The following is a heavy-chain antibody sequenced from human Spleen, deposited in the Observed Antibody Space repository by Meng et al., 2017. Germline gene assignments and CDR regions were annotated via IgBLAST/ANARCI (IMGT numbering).Heavy chain of an antibody. J-gene: IGHJ4*02. D-gene: IGHD3-10*01. CDR1: GYSFTHHG. V-gene: IGHV1-18*01. CDR2: FVSNADT. Sequence: QVQLVQSGVEVKKPGASVKVSCKASGYSFTHHGITWVRQAPGQGLEWMGWFVSNADTYPAQKFQGRVTMTRDTHTSTDFMELRSLRFDDTAVYYCARGTPGRSYSDYWGQGTLVTVSS. CDR3: ARGTPGRSYSDY.